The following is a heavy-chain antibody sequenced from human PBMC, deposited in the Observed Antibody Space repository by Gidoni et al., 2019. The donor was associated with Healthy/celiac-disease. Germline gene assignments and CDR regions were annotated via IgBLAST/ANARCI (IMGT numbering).Heavy chain of an antibody. CDR2: ISYDGSNK. CDR1: GFTFSSYA. CDR3: ARDYYDSSGYQLYYYYGMDV. V-gene: IGHV3-30-3*01. J-gene: IGHJ6*02. Sequence: QVQLVESGGGVVHPGRSLRLSCAASGFTFSSYAMHWVRQAPGKGLEWVAVISYDGSNKYYADSVKGRFTISRDNSKNTLYLQMNSLRAEDTAVYYCARDYYDSSGYQLYYYYGMDVWGQGTTVTVSS. D-gene: IGHD3-22*01.